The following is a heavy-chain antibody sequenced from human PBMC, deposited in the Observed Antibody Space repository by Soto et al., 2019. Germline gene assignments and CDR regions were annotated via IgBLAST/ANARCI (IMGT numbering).Heavy chain of an antibody. J-gene: IGHJ6*02. CDR3: ARLNGYCISTNCHGYYGMDV. CDR2: FYYGGST. V-gene: IGHV4-39*01. D-gene: IGHD2-2*03. Sequence: PSETLSLTCSVSGGSISSSGHYWGWTRQPPGKGLEWIGSFYYGGSTYYNPSLLSRVTISVDTSKNEFSLRLGSVTAADTAVYYCARLNGYCISTNCHGYYGMDVWGQGTTVT. CDR1: GGSISSSGHY.